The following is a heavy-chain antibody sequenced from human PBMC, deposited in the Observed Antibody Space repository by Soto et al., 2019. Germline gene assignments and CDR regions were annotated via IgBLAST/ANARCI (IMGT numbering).Heavy chain of an antibody. J-gene: IGHJ5*02. CDR1: GFTFNNFG. CDR3: ARGYSSGWYSWFDP. Sequence: EVQLVESGGRLVQPGGSLRLSCAASGFTFNNFGMNWVRQAPGKRLEWVSYISSSSSTIYYADSVKGRFTISRDNAKNSLYLQMNSLRAEDTAVYYCARGYSSGWYSWFDPWGQGTLVTVSS. D-gene: IGHD6-19*01. V-gene: IGHV3-48*01. CDR2: ISSSSSTI.